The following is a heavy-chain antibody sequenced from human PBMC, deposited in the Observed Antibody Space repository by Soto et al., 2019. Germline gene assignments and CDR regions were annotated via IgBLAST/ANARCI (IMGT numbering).Heavy chain of an antibody. CDR3: ARGGYSYPGAPFDY. CDR1: GGTFSSYT. J-gene: IGHJ4*02. CDR2: IIPILGIA. Sequence: QVQLVQSGAEVKKPGSSVKVSCKASGGTFSSYTISWVRQAPGQGLEWMGRIIPILGIANYAQKFQGRVTITADKYTSTAYMELSSLRSEDTAVYYCARGGYSYPGAPFDYWGQGTLVTVSS. V-gene: IGHV1-69*02. D-gene: IGHD5-18*01.